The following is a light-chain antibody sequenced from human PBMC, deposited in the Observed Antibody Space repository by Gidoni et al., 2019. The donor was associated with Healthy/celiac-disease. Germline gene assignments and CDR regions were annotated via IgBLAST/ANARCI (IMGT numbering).Light chain of an antibody. CDR2: KAS. V-gene: IGKV1-5*03. Sequence: DIHMTQSPSTLSASVGDRVTITCRASQSISSWLAWYQQKTGKAPKLLLYKASSLESGVPSRFRGRGTGKEFTLTINSRETDDFGTYCCQQYNNLPPRGSSFGQGTKLEIK. J-gene: IGKJ2*04. CDR1: QSISSW. CDR3: QQYNNLPPRGSS.